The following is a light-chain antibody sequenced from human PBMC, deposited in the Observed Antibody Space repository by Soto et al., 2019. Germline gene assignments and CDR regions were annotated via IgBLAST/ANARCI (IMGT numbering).Light chain of an antibody. CDR3: QAWDSRPVV. CDR2: QDS. CDR1: KLGDKY. J-gene: IGLJ2*01. V-gene: IGLV3-1*01. Sequence: SYELTQPPSVSVSPGQTASITCSGDKLGDKYACWYQQKPGQSPVLVIYQDSKRPSGIPERFSGSNSGNTATLTISGTQAMDEADYYCQAWDSRPVVFGGGTKQTVL.